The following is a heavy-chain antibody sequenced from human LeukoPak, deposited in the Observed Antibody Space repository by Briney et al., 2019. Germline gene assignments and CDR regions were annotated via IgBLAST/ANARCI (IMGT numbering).Heavy chain of an antibody. V-gene: IGHV3-23*01. Sequence: TGGSLRLSCAASGFTFSSHAMSWVRQAPGKGLEWVSAISGSGISTYYSESVKGRFTVSRDNSKNTLYLQMNSLRAEDTAVYYCAKSTDYDFWSGSAGNAFDIWGQGTMVTVSS. CDR2: ISGSGIST. D-gene: IGHD3-3*01. CDR3: AKSTDYDFWSGSAGNAFDI. CDR1: GFTFSSHA. J-gene: IGHJ3*02.